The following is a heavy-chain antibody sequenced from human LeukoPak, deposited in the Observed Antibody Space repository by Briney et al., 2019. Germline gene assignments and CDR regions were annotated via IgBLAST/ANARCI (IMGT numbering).Heavy chain of an antibody. CDR3: ARLYGLPRGFYSSGWYPLDY. Sequence: ASVKVTCKASGYTFISYGFSWVRQAPGQGLEWMGWISAYKGNTNNAQKLQGRVTMPTDTSTSTAYMELRSLRSDDTAVYYCARLYGLPRGFYSSGWYPLDYWGQGTLVTVSS. V-gene: IGHV1-18*01. D-gene: IGHD6-19*01. J-gene: IGHJ4*02. CDR2: ISAYKGNT. CDR1: GYTFISYG.